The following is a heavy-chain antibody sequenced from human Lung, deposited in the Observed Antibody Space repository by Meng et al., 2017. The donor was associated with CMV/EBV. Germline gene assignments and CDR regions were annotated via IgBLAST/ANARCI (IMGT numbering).Heavy chain of an antibody. J-gene: IGHJ6*02. CDR1: GYSFTSYW. CDR3: AGIGVQALCITGTLDYYYYGMDV. D-gene: IGHD1-7*01. CDR2: IYPGDSDT. Sequence: GEXXKIXCKGSGYSFTSYWIGWVRQMPGKGLEWMGIIYPGDSDTRYSPSFQGQVTISADKSISTAYLQWSSLKASDTAMYYCAGIGVQALCITGTLDYYYYGMDVWXQGTXVTVSS. V-gene: IGHV5-51*01.